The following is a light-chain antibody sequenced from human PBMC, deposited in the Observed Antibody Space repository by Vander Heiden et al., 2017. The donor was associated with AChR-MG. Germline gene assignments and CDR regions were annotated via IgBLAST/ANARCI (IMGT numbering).Light chain of an antibody. Sequence: DIHMSHSPSTLSASIGDRVTITCRASQSVNRWLAWYQQEPGKAPKLLIYKTSSLESGVPSRFSGSGSGTEFTLTISNLQPDDFATYYCQQYNSYSRTFGQGTRVEI. CDR1: QSVNRW. CDR2: KTS. J-gene: IGKJ1*01. CDR3: QQYNSYSRT. V-gene: IGKV1-5*03.